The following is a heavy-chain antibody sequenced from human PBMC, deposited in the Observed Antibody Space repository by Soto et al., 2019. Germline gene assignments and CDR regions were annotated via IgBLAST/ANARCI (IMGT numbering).Heavy chain of an antibody. V-gene: IGHV1-46*01. CDR3: ARDTVTNAFDI. J-gene: IGHJ3*02. CDR1: GYTFTSYY. Sequence: ASVKVSCKASGYTFTSYYMHWVRQAPGQGLEWMGIINPSGGSTSYAQKFQGRVTMTTDTSTSTAYMELRSLRSDDTAVYYCARDTVTNAFDIWGQGTMVTVSS. D-gene: IGHD4-17*01. CDR2: INPSGGST.